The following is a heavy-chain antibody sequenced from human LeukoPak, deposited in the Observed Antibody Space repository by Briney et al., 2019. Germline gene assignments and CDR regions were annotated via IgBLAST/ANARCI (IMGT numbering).Heavy chain of an antibody. Sequence: SGPTLVKPTRALMLSCTHSGVSLSTSGVGVAWIRQPPGKALEWLALIYWDDDKRYSPSLKSRVTITRDTSKNQVVLTMHNMVSRLRGTDTCVQPCARDWAAFEIWGQGTRVTVSS. CDR1: GVSLSTSGVG. V-gene: IGHV2-5*04. D-gene: IGHD3-9*01. CDR2: IYWDDDK. CDR3: VQPCARDWAAFEI. J-gene: IGHJ3*02.